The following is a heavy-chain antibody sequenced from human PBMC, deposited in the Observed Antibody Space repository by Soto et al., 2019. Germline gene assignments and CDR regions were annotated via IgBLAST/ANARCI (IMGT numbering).Heavy chain of an antibody. CDR1: GGSIRDYF. V-gene: IGHV4-59*01. CDR3: ARVGGDDFGDSGGFDY. Sequence: SETLSLTCTVSGGSIRDYFWTWIRQPPGKGLEWIGYIYYSGRTNYNPSLKRRVSISVDTSKNHFSLQLSSVTAADTAVYYCARVGGDDFGDSGGFDYWGQGTLVTVSS. CDR2: IYYSGRT. J-gene: IGHJ4*02. D-gene: IGHD4-17*01.